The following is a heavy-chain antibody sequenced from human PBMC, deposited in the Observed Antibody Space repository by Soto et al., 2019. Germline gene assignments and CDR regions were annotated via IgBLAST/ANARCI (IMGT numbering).Heavy chain of an antibody. CDR3: AGHGGSGWYEYYGMDV. CDR2: IYYSGST. D-gene: IGHD6-19*01. CDR1: GGSISSSSYY. J-gene: IGHJ6*02. Sequence: PSETLSLTCTFSGGSISSSSYYLGWIRQPPGKGLEWIGSIYYSGSTYYNPSLKSRVTISVDTSKNQFSLKLSSVTAADTAVYYCAGHGGSGWYEYYGMDVWGQGTTVTGSS. V-gene: IGHV4-39*01.